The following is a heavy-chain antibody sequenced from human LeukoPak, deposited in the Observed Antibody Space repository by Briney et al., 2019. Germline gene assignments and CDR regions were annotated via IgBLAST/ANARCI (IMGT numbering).Heavy chain of an antibody. CDR1: GYSISSGYY. V-gene: IGHV4-38-2*02. CDR3: ARFDYGDYLDY. J-gene: IGHJ4*02. Sequence: SETLSLTCTVSGYSISSGYYWGWIRQPPGKGLEWIGSIYHSGSTYYNPSLKSRVTISVDTSKNQFSLKLSSVTAADTAVYYCARFDYGDYLDYWGQGTLVTVSS. CDR2: IYHSGST. D-gene: IGHD4-17*01.